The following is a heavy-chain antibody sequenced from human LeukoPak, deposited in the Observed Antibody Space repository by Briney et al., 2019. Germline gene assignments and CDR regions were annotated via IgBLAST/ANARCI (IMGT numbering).Heavy chain of an antibody. J-gene: IGHJ4*02. Sequence: SETLSLTCTVSGYSISSYYWSWIRQPPGKGLEWIGYIYYSGSTNYNPSLKSRVTISVDTSKNQFSLKLSSVTAADTAVYYCARFQGYSVFNYFDYWGQGTLVTVSS. CDR3: ARFQGYSVFNYFDY. D-gene: IGHD2-21*01. CDR2: IYYSGST. CDR1: GYSISSYY. V-gene: IGHV4-59*01.